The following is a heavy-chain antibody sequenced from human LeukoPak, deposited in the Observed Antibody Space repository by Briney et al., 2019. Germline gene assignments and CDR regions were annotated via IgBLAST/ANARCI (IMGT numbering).Heavy chain of an antibody. D-gene: IGHD1-26*01. Sequence: ASVKVSCKVSGYTLTELSMHWVRQARGKGLEGMGGFDPEDGETIYAQKFQGRVTMTEDTSTDTAYMELSSLRSEDTAVYYCATDSYSGSSDDAFDIWGQGTMVTVSS. V-gene: IGHV1-24*01. CDR2: FDPEDGET. J-gene: IGHJ3*02. CDR1: GYTLTELS. CDR3: ATDSYSGSSDDAFDI.